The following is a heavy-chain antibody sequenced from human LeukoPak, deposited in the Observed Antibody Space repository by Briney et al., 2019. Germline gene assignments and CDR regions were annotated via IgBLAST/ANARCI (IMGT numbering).Heavy chain of an antibody. D-gene: IGHD3-22*01. CDR2: FYTSGST. CDR3: ARDYSDGSGYYPLFDN. V-gene: IGHV4-4*07. J-gene: IGHJ4*02. Sequence: SETLSLTCTVSGGSISSHYWSWIRQPAGKGLEWIGRFYTSGSTNYNPSLKSRVSMPVDTSKNQFSLKLNSVTAADTAVYYCARDYSDGSGYYPLFDNWGQGTLVTVSS. CDR1: GGSISSHY.